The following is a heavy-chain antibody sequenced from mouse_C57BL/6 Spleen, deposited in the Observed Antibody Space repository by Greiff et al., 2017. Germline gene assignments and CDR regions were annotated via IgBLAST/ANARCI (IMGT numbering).Heavy chain of an antibody. J-gene: IGHJ4*01. D-gene: IGHD1-1*01. V-gene: IGHV1-80*01. Sequence: VHLVESGAELVKPGASVKISCKASGYAFSSYWMNWVKQRPGKGLEWIGQIYPGDGDTNYNGKFKGKATLTADKSSSTAYMQLSSLTSEDSAVYFCARDYYGSSPHYYAMDYWGQGTSVTVSS. CDR2: IYPGDGDT. CDR3: ARDYYGSSPHYYAMDY. CDR1: GYAFSSYW.